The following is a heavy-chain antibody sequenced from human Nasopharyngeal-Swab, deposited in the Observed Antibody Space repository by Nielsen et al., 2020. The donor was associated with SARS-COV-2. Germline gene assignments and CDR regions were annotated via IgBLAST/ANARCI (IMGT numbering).Heavy chain of an antibody. CDR3: ARGVGFCTNGVCYNKDYYYYYYMDV. D-gene: IGHD2-8*01. CDR2: IYTSGST. V-gene: IGHV4-61*02. J-gene: IGHJ6*03. Sequence: SETLSLTCTVSGGSISSGRYYWSWIRQPAGKGLEWIGRIYTSGSTNYNPSLKSRVTISVDTSKNQFSLKLSSVTAADTAVYYCARGVGFCTNGVCYNKDYYYYYYMDVWGKGTTVTVSS. CDR1: GGSISSGRYY.